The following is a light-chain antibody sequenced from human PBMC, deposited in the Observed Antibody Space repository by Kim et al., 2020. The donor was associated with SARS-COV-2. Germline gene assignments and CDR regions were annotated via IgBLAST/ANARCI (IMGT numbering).Light chain of an antibody. J-gene: IGKJ1*01. CDR1: TSVGGSS. CDR2: GTS. V-gene: IGKV3-20*01. CDR3: NQYDLAPRT. Sequence: CPGERDTLAFRASTSVGGSSVAWKQHKRGRAPRLLIYGTSNRATGIPDRLRGSESETDFTLSISRLVPKDCAVFYCNQYDLAPRTFGQGTEVDIK.